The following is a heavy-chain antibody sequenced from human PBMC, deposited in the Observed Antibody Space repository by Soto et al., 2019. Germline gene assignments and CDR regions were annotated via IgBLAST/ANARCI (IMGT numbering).Heavy chain of an antibody. CDR3: ARDSAARPFAKYFYCGMDV. Sequence: PGGSLRLSCAASGFTVSSNYMSWVRQAPGQGLEWVSVIYSGGSTYYADSVKGRFTISRDNSKNTLYLQMNSLRAEDTAVYYCARDSAARPFAKYFYCGMDVWGQGTTVTVSS. V-gene: IGHV3-53*01. CDR1: GFTVSSNY. J-gene: IGHJ6*02. CDR2: IYSGGST. D-gene: IGHD6-6*01.